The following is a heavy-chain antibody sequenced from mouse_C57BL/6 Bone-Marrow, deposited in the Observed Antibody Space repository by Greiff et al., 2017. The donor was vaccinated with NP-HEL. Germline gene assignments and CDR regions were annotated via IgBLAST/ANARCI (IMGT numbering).Heavy chain of an antibody. J-gene: IGHJ2*01. CDR1: GYTFTSYW. Sequence: VQLVESGAELVKPGASVKLSCKASGYTFTSYWMHWVKQRPGQGLEWIGMIHPNSGSSNYNEKFKSKATLPVDKSSSTAYMQLSSLTSEDSAVYYCARRLSNDYFDYWGQGTTLTVSS. V-gene: IGHV1-64*01. CDR3: ARRLSNDYFDY. D-gene: IGHD2-5*01. CDR2: IHPNSGSS.